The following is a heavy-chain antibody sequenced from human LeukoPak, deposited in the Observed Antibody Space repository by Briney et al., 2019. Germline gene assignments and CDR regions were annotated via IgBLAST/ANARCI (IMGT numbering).Heavy chain of an antibody. CDR1: GGSVNSGSYY. J-gene: IGHJ3*02. D-gene: IGHD3-22*01. CDR2: IFYRGTT. V-gene: IGHV4-31*03. CDR3: ARVHYYDNTGYYFHI. Sequence: SQTLSLTCTVSGGSVNSGSYYWSWIRQHPGKGLEWIGYIFYRGTTLYNPSLKSRVTISVDTSKNQFSLNLNSVTAADTAVYYCARVHYYDNTGYYFHIWGQGTMVTVSS.